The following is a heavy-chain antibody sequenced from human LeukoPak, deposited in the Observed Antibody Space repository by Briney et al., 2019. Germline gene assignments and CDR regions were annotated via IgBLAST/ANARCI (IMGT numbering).Heavy chain of an antibody. CDR1: GGSISSSSYY. CDR3: ARGSGAAAGSGAFDI. V-gene: IGHV4-39*07. Sequence: PSETLSLTCTVSGGSISSSSYYWGWIRQPPGKGLEWIGSIYYSGSTYYNPSLKSRVTISVDTSKNQFSLKLSSVTAADTAVYYCARGSGAAAGSGAFDIWGQGTMVTVSS. CDR2: IYYSGST. D-gene: IGHD6-13*01. J-gene: IGHJ3*02.